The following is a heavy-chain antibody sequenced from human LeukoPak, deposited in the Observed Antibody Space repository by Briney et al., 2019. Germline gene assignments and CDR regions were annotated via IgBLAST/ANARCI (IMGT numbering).Heavy chain of an antibody. Sequence: GGSLRLSCVASGFTFSSYWMSWVRQAPGKGLEWVANIKQDGSEEYYVDSVKGRFTISRDNAKNSLYLQMNSLGAEDTAVYYCASELDLPTNWAFDYWGQGALVTVSP. D-gene: IGHD7-27*01. CDR2: IKQDGSEE. CDR3: ASELDLPTNWAFDY. V-gene: IGHV3-7*03. CDR1: GFTFSSYW. J-gene: IGHJ4*02.